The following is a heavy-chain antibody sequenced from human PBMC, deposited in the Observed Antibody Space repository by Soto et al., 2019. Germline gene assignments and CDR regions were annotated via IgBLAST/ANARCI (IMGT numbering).Heavy chain of an antibody. CDR2: ISYDGSNK. CDR3: AKGGYYDFWSGYPSDY. Sequence: GGSLRLSCAASGFTFSSYGMHWVRQAPGKGLEWVAVISYDGSNKYYADSVKGRFTISRDNSKNTLYLQMNSLRAEDTAVYYCAKGGYYDFWSGYPSDYWGQGTLVTVSS. J-gene: IGHJ4*02. V-gene: IGHV3-30*18. D-gene: IGHD3-3*01. CDR1: GFTFSSYG.